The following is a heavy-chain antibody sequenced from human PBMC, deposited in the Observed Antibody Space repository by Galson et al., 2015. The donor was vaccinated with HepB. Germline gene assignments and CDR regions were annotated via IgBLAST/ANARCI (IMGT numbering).Heavy chain of an antibody. CDR3: ARYSGWYFDL. V-gene: IGHV3-64*01. CDR1: GFTFSTYS. J-gene: IGHJ2*01. Sequence: SLRLSCAASGFTFSTYSMHWVRQAPGKGLEYVSGISSNGGSTSYANFVKGRFTISRDNSKNTLYLQMGSLRGEDMAVYSCARYSGWYFDLWGRGTLVTVSS. D-gene: IGHD6-13*01. CDR2: ISSNGGST.